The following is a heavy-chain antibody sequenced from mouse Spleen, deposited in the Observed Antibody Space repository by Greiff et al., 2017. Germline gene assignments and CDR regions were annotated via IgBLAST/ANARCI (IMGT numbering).Heavy chain of an antibody. CDR3: ARQGDDYDGGYFDY. V-gene: IGHV5-6*01. D-gene: IGHD2-4*01. Sequence: EVKLVESGGDLVKPGGSLKLSCAASGFTFSSYGMSWVRQTPDKRLEWVATISSGGSYTYYPDSVKGRFTISRDNAKNTLYLQMSSLKSEDTAMYYCARQGDDYDGGYFDYWGQGTTLTVSS. CDR2: ISSGGSYT. CDR1: GFTFSSYG. J-gene: IGHJ2*01.